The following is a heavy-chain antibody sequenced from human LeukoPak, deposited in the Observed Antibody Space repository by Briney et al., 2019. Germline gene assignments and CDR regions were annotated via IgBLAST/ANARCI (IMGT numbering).Heavy chain of an antibody. CDR3: ARVVAGIDWFDP. CDR1: EFTFTSYE. V-gene: IGHV3-48*03. D-gene: IGHD6-19*01. J-gene: IGHJ5*02. CDR2: ISSSGNTI. Sequence: GGSLRLSCAASEFTFTSYELNWVRQAPGKGLEWVSYISSSGNTISYADSVKGRFTISRDNAKNSLYLQLNSLRDEDTAVYYCARVVAGIDWFDPWGQGTLVTVSS.